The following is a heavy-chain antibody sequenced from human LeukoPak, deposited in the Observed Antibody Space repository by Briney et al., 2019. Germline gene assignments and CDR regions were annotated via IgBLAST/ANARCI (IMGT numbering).Heavy chain of an antibody. CDR3: ARELKTPVSIYYFDY. J-gene: IGHJ4*02. V-gene: IGHV1-2*02. CDR1: GYTFTGYY. Sequence: ASVKVSCEASGYTFTGYYMHWVRQAPGQGLEWMGWINPNSGGTNYAQKFQGRVTMTRDTSISTAYMELSRLRSDDTAVYYCARELKTPVSIYYFDYWGQGTLVTVSS. CDR2: INPNSGGT. D-gene: IGHD5/OR15-5a*01.